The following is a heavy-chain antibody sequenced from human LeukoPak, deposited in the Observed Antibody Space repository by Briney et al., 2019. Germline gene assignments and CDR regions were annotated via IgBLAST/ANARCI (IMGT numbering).Heavy chain of an antibody. Sequence: GGSLRLSCAASGFTFSNYGMHWVRQTPGEGLVCVSLIKGDGSSTTYADSVKGRFTISRDNAKNTVYLQMNSLRAEDTAVYYCARGNYHAMDVWGQGTTVTVSS. CDR3: ARGNYHAMDV. J-gene: IGHJ6*02. CDR1: GFTFSNYG. V-gene: IGHV3-74*01. CDR2: IKGDGSST.